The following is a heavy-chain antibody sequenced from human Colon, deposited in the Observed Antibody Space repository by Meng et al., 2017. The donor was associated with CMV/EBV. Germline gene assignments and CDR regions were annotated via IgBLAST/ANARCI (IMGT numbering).Heavy chain of an antibody. CDR1: GYTFTSSG. J-gene: IGHJ4*02. CDR2: ITAYNGNR. V-gene: IGHV1-18*01. CDR3: ARGSYLGTFDF. Sequence: SCKASGYTFTSSGLSWVREAPGQGLEWLGWITAYNGNRNYAGRFQDRVTMTTDTTSNTVEMELRSLTADDTAIYYCARGSYLGTFDFWGQGTLVTVSS. D-gene: IGHD2-21*01.